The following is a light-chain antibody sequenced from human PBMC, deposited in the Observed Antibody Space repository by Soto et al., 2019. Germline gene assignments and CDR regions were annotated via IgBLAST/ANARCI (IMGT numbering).Light chain of an antibody. J-gene: IGLJ1*01. V-gene: IGLV2-14*01. Sequence: QSVLTQPASVSGSPGQSITISCTGTSSDVGGFNYVSWYQQHPGKAPKLLIFDVYSRPSGISNRFSGSKSGNTASLTISGLQAEDEADYYCCLYICATTDVFGTGTKLTVL. CDR1: SSDVGGFNY. CDR3: CLYICATTDV. CDR2: DVY.